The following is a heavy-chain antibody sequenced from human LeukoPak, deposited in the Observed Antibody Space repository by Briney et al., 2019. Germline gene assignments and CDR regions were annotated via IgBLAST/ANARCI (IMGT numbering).Heavy chain of an antibody. CDR2: FDPEDGET. CDR3: ATDGGYDSYYFDY. V-gene: IGHV1-24*01. Sequence: GALVKVSCKVSGYTLTELSMHWVRQAPGKGLEWMGGFDPEDGETIYAQKFQGRVTMTEDTSTDTAYMELSSLRSEDTAVYYCATDGGYDSYYFDYWGQGTLVTVSS. J-gene: IGHJ4*02. D-gene: IGHD5-12*01. CDR1: GYTLTELS.